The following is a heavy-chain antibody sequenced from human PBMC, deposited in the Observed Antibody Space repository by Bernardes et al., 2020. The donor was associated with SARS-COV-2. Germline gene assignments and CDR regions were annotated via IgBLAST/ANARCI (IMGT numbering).Heavy chain of an antibody. CDR3: ARQKYSYGHGPYYFDY. J-gene: IGHJ4*02. Sequence: LSLTCTVSGASISSSSYCWGWIRQPPGKGLEWIESIYYSGNTYYNPSLKSRVTISVDTSKNQFSLKLSSVTDADTAVYYCARQKYSYGHGPYYFDYWGQGTLVSVSS. CDR2: IYYSGNT. CDR1: GASISSSSYC. V-gene: IGHV4-39*01. D-gene: IGHD5-18*01.